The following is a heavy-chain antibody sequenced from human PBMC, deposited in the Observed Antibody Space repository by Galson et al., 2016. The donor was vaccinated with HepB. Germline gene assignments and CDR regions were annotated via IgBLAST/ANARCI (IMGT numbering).Heavy chain of an antibody. CDR3: ARQYRGGPSDY. J-gene: IGHJ4*02. CDR1: GGSISSSDW. CDR2: IFHSGVV. V-gene: IGHV4-4*02. D-gene: IGHD5-12*01. Sequence: QVQLQESGPGLVKPSETLSLTCAVSGGSISSSDWWSWVRQPPGQGLDWMGQIFHSGVVNYTPSLASRVTMSVDTSNNHFSLRLTSVTAADTALYYCARQYRGGPSDYWGQGTLVIVSS.